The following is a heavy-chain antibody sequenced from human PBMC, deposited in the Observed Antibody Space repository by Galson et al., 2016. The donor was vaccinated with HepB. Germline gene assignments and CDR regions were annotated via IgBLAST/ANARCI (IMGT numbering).Heavy chain of an antibody. CDR1: GFSFSGYA. Sequence: SLRLSCTASGFSFSGYAMHWVRQAPGQGLQWLGLTNSDGGVKFYADSFRGRFTISRDNSNNTLYVQMNSLRPDDTAVYYCARDIHTVTMPPYCDGLAVWGKGTTVTVSS. V-gene: IGHV3-30*14. CDR2: TNSDGGVK. J-gene: IGHJ6*04. CDR3: ARDIHTVTMPPYCDGLAV. D-gene: IGHD4-17*01.